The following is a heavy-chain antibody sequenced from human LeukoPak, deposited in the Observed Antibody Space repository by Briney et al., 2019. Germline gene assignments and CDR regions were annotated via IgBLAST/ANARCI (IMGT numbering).Heavy chain of an antibody. V-gene: IGHV4-38-2*01. J-gene: IGHJ4*02. D-gene: IGHD6-19*01. CDR1: GYSISSGYY. CDR3: ARLDPAGIAVAGTIDY. Sequence: SETLSLTCAVSGYSISSGYYWGWIRQPPGKGLEWIGSIYHSGSTYYNPSLKSRVTISVDTSKTQFSLKLSSVTAADTAVYYCARLDPAGIAVAGTIDYWGQGTLVTVSS. CDR2: IYHSGST.